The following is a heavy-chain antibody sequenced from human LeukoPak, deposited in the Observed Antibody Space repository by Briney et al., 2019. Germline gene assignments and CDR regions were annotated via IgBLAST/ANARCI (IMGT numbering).Heavy chain of an antibody. CDR1: GFTFSSYS. CDR2: ISSSSSYI. V-gene: IGHV3-21*04. Sequence: GGSLRLSCAASGFTFSSYSMNWVRQAPGKGLEWVSSISSSSSYIYYADSVKGRFTISRDNSKNTLYLQMNSLRAEDTAVYYCAKDQYYYYGMDVWGQGTTVTVSS. J-gene: IGHJ6*02. CDR3: AKDQYYYYGMDV.